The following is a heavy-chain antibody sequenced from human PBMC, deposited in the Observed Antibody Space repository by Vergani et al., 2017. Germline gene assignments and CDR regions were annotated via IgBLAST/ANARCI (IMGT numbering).Heavy chain of an antibody. CDR3: ARHTTYTDS. Sequence: EVQLVQSGAEVKTPGESLTISCQLSGYSFTNYWIGWVRQMPGKGLEWMGIIHPADSDTRYSPSFQGQVTISADKSISTAFLQWDSLKASDTALYYCARHTTYTDSWGQGTLVTVSS. D-gene: IGHD1-1*01. V-gene: IGHV5-51*01. J-gene: IGHJ4*02. CDR2: IHPADSDT. CDR1: GYSFTNYW.